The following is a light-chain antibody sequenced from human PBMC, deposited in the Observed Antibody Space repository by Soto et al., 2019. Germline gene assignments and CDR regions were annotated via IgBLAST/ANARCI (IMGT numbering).Light chain of an antibody. J-gene: IGLJ1*01. CDR3: QVWDSPSGHYV. Sequence: SYVLTQPPSVSVAPGQTARITCGGDDIVVKSVHWYHQKPGQAPVLVVYDDSARPSGTPERFSGSNAGNTATLTISRVEAGDEADFYCQVWDSPSGHYVFGSGTKVTVL. CDR1: DIVVKS. CDR2: DDS. V-gene: IGLV3-21*02.